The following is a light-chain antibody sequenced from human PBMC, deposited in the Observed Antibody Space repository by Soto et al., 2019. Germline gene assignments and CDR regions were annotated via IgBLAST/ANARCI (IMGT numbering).Light chain of an antibody. Sequence: RVMTKSPVTLSVSPGERVTLSCRASQAISNNLAWYQQKPGQAPRLLIFDASTRATGIPARFSGSGSGTEFTLTISSLQSEDFAVYYCQQANDWPPTFGQGTRV. J-gene: IGKJ1*01. CDR1: QAISNN. CDR3: QQANDWPPT. CDR2: DAS. V-gene: IGKV3-15*01.